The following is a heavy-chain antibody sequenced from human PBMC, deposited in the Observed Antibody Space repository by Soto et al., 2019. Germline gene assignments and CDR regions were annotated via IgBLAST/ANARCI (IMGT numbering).Heavy chain of an antibody. Sequence: GGSLRLSCAASGFSFSTYAMTWVRQAPGKGLEWVSAISGGGSNTHYADSVKGRFTISRDNSRKLLHLQMNSPRAEDTAIYYCAKCSAASRYDISSAPDYWGQGTLVTVSS. CDR1: GFSFSTYA. CDR3: AKCSAASRYDISSAPDY. J-gene: IGHJ4*02. D-gene: IGHD3-9*01. V-gene: IGHV3-23*01. CDR2: ISGGGSNT.